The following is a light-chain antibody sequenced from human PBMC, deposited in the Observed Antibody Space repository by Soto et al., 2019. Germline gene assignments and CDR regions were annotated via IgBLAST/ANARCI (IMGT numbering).Light chain of an antibody. Sequence: DIQMTQSPSSLSASVGDRITITCRASENIARHLNWYQQKPGKAPNLLIYAASNLQNGVPLRFRGGGSGTDFTLTISNLQPEDFATYDCQQSYSTVSITFGQGTRLEIK. CDR2: AAS. V-gene: IGKV1-39*01. CDR3: QQSYSTVSIT. CDR1: ENIARH. J-gene: IGKJ5*01.